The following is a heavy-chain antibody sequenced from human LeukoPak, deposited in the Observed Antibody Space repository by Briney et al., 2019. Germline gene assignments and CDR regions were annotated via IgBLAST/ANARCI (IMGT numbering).Heavy chain of an antibody. D-gene: IGHD2-2*02. CDR2: INTDGTNT. CDR1: GFTFSSYW. J-gene: IGHJ4*02. Sequence: GGSLRLSCAASGFTFSSYWMHWVRQAPGKGLVWVSRINTDGTNTNYADSVKGRFTISRDNAKNTLYLQMNSLRAEDTAVYYCACYCSTSTCYSRVGDYWGQGALVTVSS. V-gene: IGHV3-74*01. CDR3: ACYCSTSTCYSRVGDY.